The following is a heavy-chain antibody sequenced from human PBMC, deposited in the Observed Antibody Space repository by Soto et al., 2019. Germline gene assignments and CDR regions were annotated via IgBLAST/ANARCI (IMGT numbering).Heavy chain of an antibody. CDR1: GYTFTSYG. D-gene: IGHD3-10*01. V-gene: IGHV1-18*01. CDR3: ARGRAMRGFGSYYYGMDV. CDR2: ISAYNGNT. Sequence: QVQLVQSGAEVKKPGASVKVSCKASGYTFTSYGISWVRQAPGQGLEWMGWISAYNGNTNYAQKLQGRVTMTTDTSTSTAYMELRSLRSADTAVYYCARGRAMRGFGSYYYGMDVWGQGTTVTVSS. J-gene: IGHJ6*02.